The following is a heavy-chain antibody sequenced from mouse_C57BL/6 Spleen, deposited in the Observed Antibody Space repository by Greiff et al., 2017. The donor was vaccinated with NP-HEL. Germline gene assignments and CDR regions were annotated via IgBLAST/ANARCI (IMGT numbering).Heavy chain of an antibody. D-gene: IGHD2-13*01. J-gene: IGHJ3*01. CDR1: GYTFTSYG. CDR2: IYPRSGNT. V-gene: IGHV1-81*01. Sequence: QVQLQQSGAELARPGASVKLSCKASGYTFTSYGISWVKQRTGQGLEWIGEIYPRSGNTYYNEKFKGKATLTADKSSSTAYMELRSLTSEDSAVYFCASQGSYSDPWFAYWGQGTLVTVSA. CDR3: ASQGSYSDPWFAY.